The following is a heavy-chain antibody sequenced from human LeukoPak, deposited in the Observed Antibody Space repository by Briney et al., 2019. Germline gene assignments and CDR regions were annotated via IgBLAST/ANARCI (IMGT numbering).Heavy chain of an antibody. D-gene: IGHD6-6*01. J-gene: IGHJ4*02. CDR2: INTNTGNP. Sequence: GASVKVSCKASGYTFTSYAMNWVRQAPGQGLEWMGWINTNTGNPTYAQGFTGRFVFSLDTSVSTAYLQISSLKAEDTAVYYCARGAMDSSSSLGYYFDYWGQGTLVTVSS. V-gene: IGHV7-4-1*02. CDR1: GYTFTSYA. CDR3: ARGAMDSSSSLGYYFDY.